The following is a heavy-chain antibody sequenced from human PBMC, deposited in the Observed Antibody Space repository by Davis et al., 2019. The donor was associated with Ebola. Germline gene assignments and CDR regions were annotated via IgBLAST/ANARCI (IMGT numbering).Heavy chain of an antibody. D-gene: IGHD4-17*01. CDR1: GDSIGTYY. CDR3: ARGDYYGTSGYYAFDL. J-gene: IGHJ3*01. Sequence: SETLSLTCTVSGDSIGTYYWSWIRQPPGKGLEWIGYVSSSGTTNYYPSLKRRITISLDTSQRQFSLRLTSVSASDTAQYYCARGDYYGTSGYYAFDLWGPGTMVIVSS. CDR2: VSSSGTT. V-gene: IGHV4-4*08.